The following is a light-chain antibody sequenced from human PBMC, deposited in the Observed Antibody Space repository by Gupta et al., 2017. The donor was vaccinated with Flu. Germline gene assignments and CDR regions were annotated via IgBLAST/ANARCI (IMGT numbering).Light chain of an antibody. Sequence: SALTQPPSASGSPGQSVTISCTGTSSDVGGYNYVSWYQQHPGKVPNLMIYEVRKRPAGVPDRFSGSKSGNTASLTVSGRQEEEEADYYCSSDAGGNIVVFGGGTKLTVL. V-gene: IGLV2-8*01. CDR1: SSDVGGYNY. CDR2: EVR. J-gene: IGLJ2*01. CDR3: SSDAGGNIVV.